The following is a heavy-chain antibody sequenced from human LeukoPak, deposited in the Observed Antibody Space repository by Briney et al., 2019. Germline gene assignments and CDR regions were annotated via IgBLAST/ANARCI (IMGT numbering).Heavy chain of an antibody. V-gene: IGHV3-9*01. CDR2: ISWNSGSI. CDR1: GFTFDDYA. D-gene: IGHD6-19*01. CDR3: AKDMRVGSGWANLDAFDI. J-gene: IGHJ3*02. Sequence: SGGSLRLSCAASGFTFDDYAMHWVRQAPGKGLEWVSGISWNSGSIGYADSVKGRFTISRDNAKNSLYLQMNSLRAEDTALYYCAKDMRVGSGWANLDAFDIWGQGTMVTVSS.